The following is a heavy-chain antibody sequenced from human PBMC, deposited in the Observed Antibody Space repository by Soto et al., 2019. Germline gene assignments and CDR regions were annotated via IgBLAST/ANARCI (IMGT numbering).Heavy chain of an antibody. D-gene: IGHD2-15*01. CDR3: AKCCWSPYYYGMDV. CDR1: GYSFATYW. CDR2: IYPGDSDA. Sequence: GESLKISCKGSGYSFATYWIAWVREMPGKGLEWMGIIYPGDSDARYSPSFLGQVTISADKSINTAYLQWSSLKASDTAMYYCAKCCWSPYYYGMDVWGQGTTVTVSS. V-gene: IGHV5-51*01. J-gene: IGHJ6*02.